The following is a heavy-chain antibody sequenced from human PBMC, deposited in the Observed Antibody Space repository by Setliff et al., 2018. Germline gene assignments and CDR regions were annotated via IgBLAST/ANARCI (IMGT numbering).Heavy chain of an antibody. D-gene: IGHD2-2*01. V-gene: IGHV4-30-4*01. J-gene: IGHJ4*02. CDR1: GASVTSFDYY. CDR2: ISHGGST. CDR3: ARTHCTTTSCFYFHY. Sequence: PSETLSLTCTVSGASVTSFDYYWSWIRQPPWKGLEYIGNISHGGSTSYSPSLKSRLSISADTSKNQFSLKLTSVTAADTAVYYCARTHCTTTSCFYFHYWGQGTVVTVPQ.